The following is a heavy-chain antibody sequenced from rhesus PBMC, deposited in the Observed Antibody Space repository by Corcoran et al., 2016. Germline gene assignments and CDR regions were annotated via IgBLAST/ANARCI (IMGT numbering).Heavy chain of an antibody. CDR3: ARVGSSYKNFDY. Sequence: QVQLQESGPGLVKPSETLSLTCAVSGYSISSGYYWSRIRQPPGKGLEWIWYIPYGGSTSYNPSLKSRVTISRDTSKNQFSLKLSSVTAADTAVYYCARVGSSYKNFDYWGQGVLVTVSS. CDR1: GYSISSGYY. D-gene: IGHD4-29*01. CDR2: IPYGGST. J-gene: IGHJ4*01. V-gene: IGHV4-122*02.